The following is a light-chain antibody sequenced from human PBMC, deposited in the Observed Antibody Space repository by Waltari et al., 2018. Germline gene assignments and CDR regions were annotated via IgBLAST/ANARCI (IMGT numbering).Light chain of an antibody. CDR2: SAT. CDR3: LQHNTFPFT. V-gene: IGKV1-17*01. Sequence: DIQMTQSQSSLSASVGDTVTITCRASQDISNSLNWFQQKPGKPPKLLIYSATTLQSGVPSRFSGSGSGTEFSLTISSLQPEDFAAYFCLQHNTFPFTFGPGTKLDI. CDR1: QDISNS. J-gene: IGKJ3*01.